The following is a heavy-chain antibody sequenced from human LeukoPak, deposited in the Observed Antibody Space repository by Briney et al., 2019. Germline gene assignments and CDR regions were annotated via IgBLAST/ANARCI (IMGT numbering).Heavy chain of an antibody. J-gene: IGHJ4*02. V-gene: IGHV3-23*01. CDR3: AKTRDLYLED. CDR1: GFTFIDYA. CDR2: ISGGGGRT. D-gene: IGHD2-21*02. Sequence: GGSLRLSCAASGFTFIDYAVTWVRQAPGKGLEWVSTISGGGGRTYSADSVKGRFTICKDNSKNTLHQQMNSLRAETTADYYCAKTRDLYLEDWGQGTLVTVSS.